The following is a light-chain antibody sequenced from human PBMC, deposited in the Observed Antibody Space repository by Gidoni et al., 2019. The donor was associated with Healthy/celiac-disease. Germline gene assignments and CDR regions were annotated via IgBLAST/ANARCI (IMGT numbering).Light chain of an antibody. Sequence: EIVLTQSPSPLSVSRGERATLSCRASQSVSSNLAWYQQKPGQAPRLLIYGASTRATGIPARFSGSGSGTEFTLTISSLQSEDFAVYYCQQYNNWPPVVTFGPGTKVDIK. V-gene: IGKV3-15*01. CDR2: GAS. CDR3: QQYNNWPPVVT. J-gene: IGKJ3*01. CDR1: QSVSSN.